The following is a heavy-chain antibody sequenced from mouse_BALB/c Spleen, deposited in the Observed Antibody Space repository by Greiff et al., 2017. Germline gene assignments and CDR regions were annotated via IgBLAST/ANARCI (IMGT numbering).Heavy chain of an antibody. D-gene: IGHD1-1*01. J-gene: IGHJ4*01. CDR3: ARVYVYYAMDY. Sequence: VNVVESGPGLVAPSQSLSITCTVSGFSLTGYGVNWVRQPPGKGLEWLGMIWGDGSTDYNSALKSRLSISKDNSKSQVFLKMNSLQTDDTARYYCARVYVYYAMDYWGQGTSVTVSS. V-gene: IGHV2-6-7*01. CDR2: IWGDGST. CDR1: GFSLTGYG.